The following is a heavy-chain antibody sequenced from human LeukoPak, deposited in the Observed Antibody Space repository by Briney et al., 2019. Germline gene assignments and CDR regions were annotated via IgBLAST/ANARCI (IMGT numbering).Heavy chain of an antibody. J-gene: IGHJ4*02. CDR2: IYPGDSDT. CDR1: GYSFTSYW. V-gene: IGHV5-51*01. D-gene: IGHD6-13*01. CDR3: ARPNTYSSSWYSLNY. Sequence: GESLKISCKGSGYSFTSYWIGWVRQMPGKGLEWIGIIYPGDSDTRYSPSFQGQVTISADKSISTAYLQWSSLKASDTAMYYCARPNTYSSSWYSLNYWGQGTLVTVSS.